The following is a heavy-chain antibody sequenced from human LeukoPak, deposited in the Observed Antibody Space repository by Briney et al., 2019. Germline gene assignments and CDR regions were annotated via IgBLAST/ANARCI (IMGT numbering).Heavy chain of an antibody. Sequence: GGSLILSCAASGFTFSSYAMSWVRQAPGKGLEWVSAISGSGGSTYYADSVKGRFTISRDNSKNTLYLQMNSLRAEDTAVYCCAKDHYSSSWFFDYWGQGTLVTVSS. D-gene: IGHD6-13*01. CDR3: AKDHYSSSWFFDY. V-gene: IGHV3-23*01. CDR1: GFTFSSYA. CDR2: ISGSGGST. J-gene: IGHJ4*02.